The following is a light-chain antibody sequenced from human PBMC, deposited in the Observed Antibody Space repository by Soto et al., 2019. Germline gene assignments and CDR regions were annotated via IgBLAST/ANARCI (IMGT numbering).Light chain of an antibody. J-gene: IGLJ1*01. CDR1: SSNIGAGYA. CDR2: GNS. CDR3: QSYDSSLSCYV. Sequence: QAVVTQPPSVSGAPGQRVTISCTGSSSNIGAGYAVHWYQQLPGTAPKLLIYGNSNRPSGVPDRFSGSKSGTSASLAITGLQAEDEADYYCQSYDSSLSCYVFGTGTKLTVL. V-gene: IGLV1-40*01.